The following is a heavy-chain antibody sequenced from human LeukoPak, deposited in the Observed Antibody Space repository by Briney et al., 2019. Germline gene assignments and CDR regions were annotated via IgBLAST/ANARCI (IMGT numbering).Heavy chain of an antibody. V-gene: IGHV3-7*01. J-gene: IGHJ5*02. D-gene: IGHD3-3*01. CDR1: GFTFSSYW. CDR3: ARDANYDFWSGYYMFDP. Sequence: GGSLRFSCAASGFTFSSYWMSWVRQAPGKGLEWVANIRQDGSEKYYVVSVKGRFTISRDNAKNSLYLQMNSLRAEDTAVYYCARDANYDFWSGYYMFDPWGQGTLVTVSS. CDR2: IRQDGSEK.